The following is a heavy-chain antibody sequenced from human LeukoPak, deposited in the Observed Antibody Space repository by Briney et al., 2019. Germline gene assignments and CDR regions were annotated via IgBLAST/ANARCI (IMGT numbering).Heavy chain of an antibody. CDR1: GFTFSSYS. J-gene: IGHJ4*02. V-gene: IGHV3-21*04. Sequence: KTGGSLRLSCAASGFTFSSYSMNWVRQAPGKGLEWVSSISSSSSYIYYADSVKGRFAISRDNSKHTVYLQMDSLRAEDTAVYYCAKSHVSTATGTGRYFDYWGQGTLVTVSS. CDR2: ISSSSSYI. CDR3: AKSHVSTATGTGRYFDY. D-gene: IGHD3-9*01.